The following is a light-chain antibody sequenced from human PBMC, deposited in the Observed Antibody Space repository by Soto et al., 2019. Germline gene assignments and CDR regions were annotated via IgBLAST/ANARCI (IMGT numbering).Light chain of an antibody. V-gene: IGKV1-5*03. CDR3: QQYSSYSQFT. Sequence: DIQMTQSPSTLSASVGDRVTITCRASQSIKNWLAWYQQKPGEAPKLLIYKASTLESGVPSRFSGSGSGTEFTLTISCLQPDDVATHYCQQYSSYSQFTFGPGTKVDIK. J-gene: IGKJ3*01. CDR1: QSIKNW. CDR2: KAS.